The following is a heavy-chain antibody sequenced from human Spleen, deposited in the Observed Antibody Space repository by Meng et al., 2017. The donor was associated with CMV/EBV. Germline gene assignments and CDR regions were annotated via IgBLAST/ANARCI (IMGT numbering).Heavy chain of an antibody. CDR2: ISYDGSNK. CDR1: GFTFSSYA. D-gene: IGHD1-26*01. CDR3: ARAVGPTIVDALDI. J-gene: IGHJ3*02. V-gene: IGHV3-30-3*01. Sequence: GESLKISCAASGFTFSSYAMHWVRQAPGKGLEWVAVISYDGSNKYYADSVKGRFTISRDNSKNTLYLHMNSLRAEDTALYYCARAVGPTIVDALDIWGQGTLVTVSS.